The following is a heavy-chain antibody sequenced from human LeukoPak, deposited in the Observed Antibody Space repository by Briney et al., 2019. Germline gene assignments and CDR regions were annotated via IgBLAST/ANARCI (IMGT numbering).Heavy chain of an antibody. J-gene: IGHJ6*02. D-gene: IGHD3-16*01. CDR3: ASLDEGIRMFGASTRQYYYGMDV. CDR2: LTGDGGT. CDR1: GFTFTNYA. Sequence: PGGSLRLSCAASGFTFTNYAMSWVRQAPGKGLEWVSALTGDGGTSYAVAVQGRFTTSRDDSKNTLFLQMNSRIGEDAAVYYCASLDEGIRMFGASTRQYYYGMDVWGQGTTVTVSS. V-gene: IGHV3-23*01.